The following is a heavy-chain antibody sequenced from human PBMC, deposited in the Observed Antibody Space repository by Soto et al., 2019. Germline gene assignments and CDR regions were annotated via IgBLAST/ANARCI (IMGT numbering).Heavy chain of an antibody. D-gene: IGHD1-20*01. CDR2: ISGSGGST. J-gene: IGHJ5*02. CDR3: AKEANNSPNHSNHADP. CDR1: GFTFSSYA. V-gene: IGHV3-23*01. Sequence: PGGSLRLSCAASGFTFSSYAMSWVRQAPGKGLEWVSAISGSGGSTYYADSVKGRFTISRDNSKNTLYLQMNSLRAEDTAVYYCAKEANNSPNHSNHADPWGQGTLVTVSS.